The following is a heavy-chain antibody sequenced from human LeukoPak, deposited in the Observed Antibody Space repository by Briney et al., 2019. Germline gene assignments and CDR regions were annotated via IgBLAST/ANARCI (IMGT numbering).Heavy chain of an antibody. J-gene: IGHJ4*02. D-gene: IGHD2-8*01. CDR2: ISSGGDAT. Sequence: GGALRLSCAASGFTFRSYAMSWVRQAPWKGLDWVSAISSGGDATYYADSVKGRFTISRDNSRNTLYLQMNSLRAEDTAVYYCAKRDTNGRYYFDYWGQGALVTVSS. CDR3: AKRDTNGRYYFDY. V-gene: IGHV3-23*01. CDR1: GFTFRSYA.